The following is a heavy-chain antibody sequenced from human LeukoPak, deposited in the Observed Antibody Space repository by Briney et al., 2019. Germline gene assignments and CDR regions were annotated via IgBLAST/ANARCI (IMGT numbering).Heavy chain of an antibody. Sequence: GGSLRLSCAASGFIFSSYSMNWVRQAPGKGLEWVSSISSSSSYIYYADSVKGRFTISRDNAKNSLYLQMNSLRAEDTAVYYCASYCSSTSCYSPFDAFDIWGQGTMVTVSS. D-gene: IGHD2-2*01. CDR2: ISSSSSYI. V-gene: IGHV3-21*01. J-gene: IGHJ3*02. CDR3: ASYCSSTSCYSPFDAFDI. CDR1: GFIFSSYS.